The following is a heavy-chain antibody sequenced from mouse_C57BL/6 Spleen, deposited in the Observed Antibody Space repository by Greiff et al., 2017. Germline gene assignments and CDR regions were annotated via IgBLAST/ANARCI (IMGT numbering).Heavy chain of an antibody. Sequence: QVQLQQSGAELVRPGASVTLSCKASGYTFTDYEMHWVKQTPVHGLEWIGAIDPETGGTAYNQKFKGKAILTADKSSSTAYMELRSLTSEDSAVYYCTSSPLAWFAYWGQGTLVTVSA. CDR2: IDPETGGT. V-gene: IGHV1-15*01. CDR1: GYTFTDYE. J-gene: IGHJ3*01. CDR3: TSSPLAWFAY.